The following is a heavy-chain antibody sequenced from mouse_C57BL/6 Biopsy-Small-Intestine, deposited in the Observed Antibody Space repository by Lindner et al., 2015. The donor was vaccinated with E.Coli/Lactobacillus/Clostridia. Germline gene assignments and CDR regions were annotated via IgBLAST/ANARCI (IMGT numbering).Heavy chain of an antibody. CDR1: GGTFSRNG. V-gene: IGHV1-63*01. Sequence: SVKVSCKASGGTFSRNGLSWVRQAPGQGPEWMGGIIPIFRSVNYAQKFQGRVTITADESTPTADESTTTIYMELTSLRSEDTAVYYCAGGAPILGFDNSQNWFDPWGQGTLVTVSS. J-gene: IGHJ4*01. CDR3: AGGAPILGFDNSQNWFDP. CDR2: IIPIFRSV. D-gene: IGHD4-1*01.